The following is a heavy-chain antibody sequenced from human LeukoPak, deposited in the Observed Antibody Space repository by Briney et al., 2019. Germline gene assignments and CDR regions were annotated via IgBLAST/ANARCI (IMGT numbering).Heavy chain of an antibody. J-gene: IGHJ4*02. Sequence: GRSLRLSCAASGFTFSSYAMHWVRQAPGKGLEWVAVISYDGSNKYYADSAKGRFTISRDNSKNTLYLQMNSLRAEDTAVYYCARDHQPQWELLGYWGQGTLVTVSS. V-gene: IGHV3-30-3*01. D-gene: IGHD1-26*01. CDR1: GFTFSSYA. CDR2: ISYDGSNK. CDR3: ARDHQPQWELLGY.